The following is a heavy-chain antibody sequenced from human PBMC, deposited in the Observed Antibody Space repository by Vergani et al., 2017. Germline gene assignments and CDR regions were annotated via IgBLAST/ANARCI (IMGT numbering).Heavy chain of an antibody. D-gene: IGHD3-16*01. Sequence: EVQLLESGGGLVQPGGSLRLSCAVSGFTFSSYAMSWVRQAPGKGLEWVSAISGSGGSTYYAASVKGRFTISRDNSKNTLYLQMNSLRAEDTAVYYCAAIGGATYFDYWGQGTLVTGSS. CDR1: GFTFSSYA. V-gene: IGHV3-23*01. CDR3: AAIGGATYFDY. CDR2: ISGSGGST. J-gene: IGHJ4*02.